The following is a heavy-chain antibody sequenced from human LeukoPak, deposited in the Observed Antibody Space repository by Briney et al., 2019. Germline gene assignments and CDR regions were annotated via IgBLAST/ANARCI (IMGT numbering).Heavy chain of an antibody. CDR1: GGSISSYY. Sequence: PSVTLSLTCTVSGGSISSYYWSWIRQSPGKGLEWIGYIYYSGSTNYNPSLKSRVTISVDTSKNQFSLKLSSVTAADTAVYYCARVGGGDNYYYYYYYMDVWGKGTTVTVSS. V-gene: IGHV4-59*07. J-gene: IGHJ6*03. CDR2: IYYSGST. CDR3: ARVGGGDNYYYYYYYMDV. D-gene: IGHD5-24*01.